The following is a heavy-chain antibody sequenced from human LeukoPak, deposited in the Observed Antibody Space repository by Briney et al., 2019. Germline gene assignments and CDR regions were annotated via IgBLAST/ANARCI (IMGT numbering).Heavy chain of an antibody. D-gene: IGHD5-18*01. CDR1: GYTFTGCY. CDR3: ARGGGYSYGTF. Sequence: ASVKVSCKASGYTFTGCYMHWVRQAPGQGLEWMGWINPNSGGTNYARKFQGRVTMTRDTSISTAYMELSRLRSDDTAVYYCARGGGYSYGTFWGQGTLVTVSS. CDR2: INPNSGGT. V-gene: IGHV1-2*02. J-gene: IGHJ4*02.